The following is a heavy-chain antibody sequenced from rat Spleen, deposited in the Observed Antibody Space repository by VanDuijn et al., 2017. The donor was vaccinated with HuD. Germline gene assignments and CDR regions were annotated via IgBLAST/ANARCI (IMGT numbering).Heavy chain of an antibody. CDR2: INTGGGNT. CDR3: TTANNGGFSELYYFDY. D-gene: IGHD1-11*01. Sequence: VQLVESGGGLVQPGRSLKLSCAASGFTFSNYYMAWVRQAPTKGLEWVAYINTGGGNTYYRDSVRGRFTISRNNAKSTLYLQMDSLRSEDTATYYCTTANNGGFSELYYFDYWGQGVMVTVSS. V-gene: IGHV5-27*01. CDR1: GFTFSNYY. J-gene: IGHJ2*01.